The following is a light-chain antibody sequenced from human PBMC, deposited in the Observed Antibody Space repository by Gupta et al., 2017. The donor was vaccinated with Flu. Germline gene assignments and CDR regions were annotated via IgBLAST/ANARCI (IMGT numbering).Light chain of an antibody. CDR3: QSADSSGTHYV. CDR2: KDS. J-gene: IGLJ1*01. V-gene: IGLV3-25*02. CDR1: ALPKQY. Sequence: SYELTQPPSVSVSPGQTARIICSGDALPKQYAYWYQQKPGQAPVLVIYKDSERPSGIPERFSGSSSGTTVTLTISGVQAEDEADYYCQSADSSGTHYVFGTGTKVTVL.